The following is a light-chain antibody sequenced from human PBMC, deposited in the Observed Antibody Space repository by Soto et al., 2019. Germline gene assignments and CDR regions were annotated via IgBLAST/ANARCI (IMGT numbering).Light chain of an antibody. J-gene: IGKJ5*01. CDR1: QSVSTF. CDR3: QQRSNWIT. V-gene: IGKV3-11*01. Sequence: EIVLTQSPATLSLSPGERATLSCRASQSVSTFLAWYQQKPGQAPRLLIYDASNGATGIPARFSGSGSGTDFTLTIRSLEPEDFAVYYCQQRSNWITFGQGTRLEIK. CDR2: DAS.